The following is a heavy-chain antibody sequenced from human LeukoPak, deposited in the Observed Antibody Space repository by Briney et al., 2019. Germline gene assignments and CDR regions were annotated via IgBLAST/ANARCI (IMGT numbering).Heavy chain of an antibody. CDR3: ARHGSSSSPLIWFDP. J-gene: IGHJ5*02. V-gene: IGHV5-51*01. CDR2: IYPGDSDT. Sequence: GESLKISCKGSGYSFTSYWIGWVRQMPGKGLEWMGIIYPGDSDTRYSPSFQGQVTISADRSISTAYLQWSSLKASDTAMYYCARHGSSSSPLIWFDPWGQGTLVTVSS. D-gene: IGHD6-6*01. CDR1: GYSFTSYW.